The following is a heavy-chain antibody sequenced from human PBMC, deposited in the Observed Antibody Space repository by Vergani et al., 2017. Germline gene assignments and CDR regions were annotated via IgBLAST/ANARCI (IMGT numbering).Heavy chain of an antibody. CDR2: ISPNSGGT. CDR1: GYTFTGYY. D-gene: IGHD2-21*02. V-gene: IGHV1-2*02. J-gene: IGHJ3*02. Sequence: QVQLVQSGAEVKKPGASVKVSCKASGYTFTGYYMHWVRQAPGQGLEWMGWISPNSGGTNYAQKFQGRVTMTRDTSISTAYMELSRLGSDDTAVYYCARVRRGVVVTAHDAFDIWGQGTMVTVSS. CDR3: ARVRRGVVVTAHDAFDI.